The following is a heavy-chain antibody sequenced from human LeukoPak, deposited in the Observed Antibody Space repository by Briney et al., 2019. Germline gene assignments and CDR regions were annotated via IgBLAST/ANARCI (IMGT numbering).Heavy chain of an antibody. CDR3: ARALNGGAFDI. V-gene: IGHV3-21*01. Sequence: GGSLRLSCVASGFTFSTYSMNWVRQAPGRGLEWVSSITSSSSYIYYADSVKGRFTISRDNAKNSLYLQMNSLRAEDTAVYYCARALNGGAFDIWGQGTMVTVSS. CDR2: ITSSSSYI. D-gene: IGHD2-8*01. CDR1: GFTFSTYS. J-gene: IGHJ3*02.